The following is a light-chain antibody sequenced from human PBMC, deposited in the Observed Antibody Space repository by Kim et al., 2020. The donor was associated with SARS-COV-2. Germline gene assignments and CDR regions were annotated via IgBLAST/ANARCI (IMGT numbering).Light chain of an antibody. Sequence: NFMLTQPHSMSESPGKTVTISCTGSGGSIASTFVQWYQRRPGSAPTTVIYEDDQRPSGVPDRFSGSIDGSSNSASLTISGLKTEDEADYYCQSSDGSNLVFGGGTQLTVL. CDR2: EDD. J-gene: IGLJ3*02. V-gene: IGLV6-57*02. CDR3: QSSDGSNLV. CDR1: GGSIASTF.